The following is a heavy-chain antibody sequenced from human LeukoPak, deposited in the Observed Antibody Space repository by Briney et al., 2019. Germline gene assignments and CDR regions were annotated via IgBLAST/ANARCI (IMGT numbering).Heavy chain of an antibody. D-gene: IGHD3-10*01. CDR2: ISDSGSTI. CDR1: GFIFSSYE. V-gene: IGHV3-48*03. CDR3: AKALLSGRFTMVRVPNWFDP. Sequence: GGSLRLSCAASGFIFSSYEMNWVRQAPGKGLEWVSYISDSGSTIYYADSVKGRFTISRDNSKNTLYLQMNSLRAEDTAVYYCAKALLSGRFTMVRVPNWFDPWGQGTLVTVSS. J-gene: IGHJ5*02.